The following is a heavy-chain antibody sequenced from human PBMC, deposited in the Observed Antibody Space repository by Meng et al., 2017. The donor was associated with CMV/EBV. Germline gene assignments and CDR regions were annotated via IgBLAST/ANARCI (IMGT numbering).Heavy chain of an antibody. CDR2: INPSGGST. D-gene: IGHD3-10*01. V-gene: IGHV1-46*01. CDR1: GYTFTSYY. Sequence: ASVKVSCKASGYTFTSYYMHWVRQAPGQGLEWMGIINPSGGSTSYAQKFQGRVTMTRDTSTSTVYMELSSLRSEDTAVYYCARDLLVSGVWRFSNAFDIWGQGTMVTVSS. CDR3: ARDLLVSGVWRFSNAFDI. J-gene: IGHJ3*02.